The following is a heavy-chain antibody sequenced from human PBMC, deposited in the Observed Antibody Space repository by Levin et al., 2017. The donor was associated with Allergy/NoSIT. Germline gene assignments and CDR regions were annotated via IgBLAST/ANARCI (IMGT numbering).Heavy chain of an antibody. V-gene: IGHV4-59*08. Sequence: ESLKISCTVSGGSISSYYWSWIRQSPGKRPEWIGYIHYTGYTNYSPSLKSRVTISLDTSKNQFSLKLTSVTAADTAVYSCARSAHVTVIPAAIFAFDPWGQGILVTVSS. CDR2: IHYTGYT. D-gene: IGHD2-2*01. J-gene: IGHJ5*02. CDR3: ARSAHVTVIPAAIFAFDP. CDR1: GGSISSYY.